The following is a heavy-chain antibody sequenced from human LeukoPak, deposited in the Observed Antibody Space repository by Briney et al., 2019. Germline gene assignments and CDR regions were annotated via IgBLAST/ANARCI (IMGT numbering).Heavy chain of an antibody. CDR1: GFSFSSYS. CDR3: AEDHSSGWLDY. Sequence: GGSLRLSCAASGFSFSSYSMNWVRQAPGKGLEWVSYISTSSSTMYYADSMKGRFTISRDNSKNTLYLQMNSLRAEDTAVYYCAEDHSSGWLDYWGQGTLVTVSS. J-gene: IGHJ4*02. CDR2: ISTSSSTM. V-gene: IGHV3-48*01. D-gene: IGHD6-19*01.